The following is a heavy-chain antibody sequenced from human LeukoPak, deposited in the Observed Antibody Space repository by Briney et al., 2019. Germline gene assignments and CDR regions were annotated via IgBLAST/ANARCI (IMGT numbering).Heavy chain of an antibody. CDR3: AKPLEKYTYGGNFDY. D-gene: IGHD4-23*01. CDR2: ISSSADST. V-gene: IGHV3-23*01. CDR1: GFTFSSYA. J-gene: IGHJ4*02. Sequence: PGGSLRLSCEASGFTFSSYAMSWIRQAPGKGRAWVSVISSSADSTYYADSVKGRFTISRDNSKNTLYLQMNNLRAEDTAVYYCAKPLEKYTYGGNFDYWGQGILVTVSS.